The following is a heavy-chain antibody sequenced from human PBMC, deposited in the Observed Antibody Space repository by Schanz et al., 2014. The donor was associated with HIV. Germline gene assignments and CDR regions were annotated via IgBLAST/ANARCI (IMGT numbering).Heavy chain of an antibody. V-gene: IGHV4-34*02. CDR2: VRHIGGT. J-gene: IGHJ4*01. CDR1: GGSFRGYY. CDR3: ARGDFGGNSVDY. Sequence: QVQLQQWGAGLLKPSETLSLTCAVYGGSFRGYYWTWIRQFPGLGLEWIGGVRHIGGTNYNPSLKSRGTMSRDMSKNHFSLTLPSLTAADTAVYFCARGDFGGNSVDYWGHGNMVTVSS. D-gene: IGHD4-17*01.